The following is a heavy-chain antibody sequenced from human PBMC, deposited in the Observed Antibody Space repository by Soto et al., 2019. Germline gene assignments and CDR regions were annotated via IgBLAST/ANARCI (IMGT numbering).Heavy chain of an antibody. CDR1: GYSFTSYW. Sequence: GESLKISCKGSGYSFTSYWIGWVRQMPGKGLEWMGIIYPGDSDTRYSPSFQGQVTISADKSISTAYLQWSSLKASDTAMYYCARHPHRRADYNWFDPRGKGTLGTTSS. V-gene: IGHV5-51*01. CDR3: ARHPHRRADYNWFDP. J-gene: IGHJ5*02. CDR2: IYPGDSDT. D-gene: IGHD6-13*01.